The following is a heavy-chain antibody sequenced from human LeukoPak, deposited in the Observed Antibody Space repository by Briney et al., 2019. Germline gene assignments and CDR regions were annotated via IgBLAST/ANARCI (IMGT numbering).Heavy chain of an antibody. CDR2: ISSSGSTI. CDR3: ATTDYGDYDSLGFKRAIDAFDI. D-gene: IGHD4-17*01. V-gene: IGHV3-48*04. Sequence: GGSLRLSCAASGFTFSSYSMNWVRQAPGKGLEWVSYISSSGSTIYYADSVKGRFTISRDNAKNSLYLQMNSLRAEDTAVYYCATTDYGDYDSLGFKRAIDAFDIWGQGTMVTVSS. CDR1: GFTFSSYS. J-gene: IGHJ3*02.